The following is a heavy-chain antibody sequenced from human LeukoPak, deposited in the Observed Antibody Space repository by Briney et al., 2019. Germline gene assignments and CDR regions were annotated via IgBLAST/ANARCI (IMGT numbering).Heavy chain of an antibody. CDR2: ISAYNGNT. CDR1: GYTFTSYG. V-gene: IGHV1-18*01. Sequence: ASMKVSCKASGYTFTSYGISWVRQAPGQGLEWMGWISAYNGNTNYAQKLQGRVTMTTDTSMSTAYMELRSLRSDDTAVYYCARAEYCSSTSCYSGGRLYSSSAGDYWGQGTLVTVSS. CDR3: ARAEYCSSTSCYSGGRLYSSSAGDY. D-gene: IGHD2-2*01. J-gene: IGHJ4*02.